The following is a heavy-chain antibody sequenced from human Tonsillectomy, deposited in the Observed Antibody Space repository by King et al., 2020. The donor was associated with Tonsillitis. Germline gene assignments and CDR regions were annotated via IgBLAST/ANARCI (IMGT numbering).Heavy chain of an antibody. J-gene: IGHJ4*02. CDR2: VKSKSDGGAT. CDR3: STDVIFGVAIEDAY. CDR1: GFTFSDAW. V-gene: IGHV3-15*01. Sequence: EVQLVESGGGLVKPGGSLRLSCAASGFTFSDAWMSWVRQAPGKGLEWVGRVKSKSDGGATDYAAPVKGRFTISRDDSKNTLYLQMNSLKTEDTAVYYCSTDVIFGVAIEDAYWGQGTLVTVSS. D-gene: IGHD3-3*01.